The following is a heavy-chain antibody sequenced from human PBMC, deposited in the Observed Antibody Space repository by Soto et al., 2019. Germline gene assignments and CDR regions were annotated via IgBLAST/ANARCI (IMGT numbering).Heavy chain of an antibody. V-gene: IGHV1-18*01. CDR2: ISAYNGNT. CDR3: ARGTPPQLAGYSRSWSLFDY. Sequence: QVQLVQSGAEVKKPGASVKVSCKASGYTFTSYGISWVRQAPGHGLEWMGWISAYNGNTNYAQKLQGRVTMTTDTSTSTAYMELRSLRSDDTAVYYCARGTPPQLAGYSRSWSLFDYWGQGTLVTVSS. J-gene: IGHJ4*02. CDR1: GYTFTSYG. D-gene: IGHD6-13*01.